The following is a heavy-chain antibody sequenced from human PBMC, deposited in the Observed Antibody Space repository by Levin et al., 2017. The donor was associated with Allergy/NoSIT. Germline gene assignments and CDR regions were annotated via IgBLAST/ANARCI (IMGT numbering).Heavy chain of an antibody. D-gene: IGHD1-7*01. V-gene: IGHV3-23*01. CDR3: ANPPFITGTTRGVDYFDY. CDR2: ISGSGGGT. Sequence: GGSLRLSCAASGFTFSSYAMSWVRQAPGKGLEWVSAISGSGGGTYYADSVKGRFTISRDNSKNTLYLQMDSLRAEDTAVYYCANPPFITGTTRGVDYFDYWGQGTLVTVSS. CDR1: GFTFSSYA. J-gene: IGHJ4*02.